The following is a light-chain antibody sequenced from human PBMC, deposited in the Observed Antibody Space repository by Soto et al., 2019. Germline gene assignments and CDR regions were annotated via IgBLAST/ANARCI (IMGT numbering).Light chain of an antibody. Sequence: EIVLTQSPATLSLSPGERATLSCRASQSVSRYLAWYQQKPDQAPRLLIYDASNRATGIPARFSGSGSGTDFTLTISSREPEDFAVYYCQQRANWPWTFGQGTKVEIK. CDR3: QQRANWPWT. J-gene: IGKJ1*01. V-gene: IGKV3-11*01. CDR1: QSVSRY. CDR2: DAS.